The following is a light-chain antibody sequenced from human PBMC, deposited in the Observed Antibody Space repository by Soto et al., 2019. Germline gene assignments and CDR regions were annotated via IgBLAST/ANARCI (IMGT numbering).Light chain of an antibody. Sequence: QSALTQPASVSGAPGQSITISCSGTRSDIGAYNYVSWYQKHPGKAPKLIIFDVSYRPSGVSDRFSGSKSGNTASLTVTGLQAEDEADYYCSSYTTTRTLLFGGGTKLTV. CDR1: RSDIGAYNY. J-gene: IGLJ3*02. CDR2: DVS. CDR3: SSYTTTRTLL. V-gene: IGLV2-14*01.